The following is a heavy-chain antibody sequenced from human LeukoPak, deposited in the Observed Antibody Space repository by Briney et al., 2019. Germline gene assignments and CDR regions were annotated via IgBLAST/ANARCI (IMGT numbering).Heavy chain of an antibody. V-gene: IGHV4/OR15-8*01. CDR2: IHHNGTR. Sequence: PSETLSLTCGASVGSISSGNWWSWVRQSPEKGLEWIGEIHHNGTRNYNPSLKSRVTISADTFQNHFSLIVTSLTAADTAVYYCATAPILRGEGGEHYRCGMDVWGQGTTVIVSS. J-gene: IGHJ6*02. D-gene: IGHD2-2*02. CDR3: ATAPILRGEGGEHYRCGMDV. CDR1: VGSISSGNW.